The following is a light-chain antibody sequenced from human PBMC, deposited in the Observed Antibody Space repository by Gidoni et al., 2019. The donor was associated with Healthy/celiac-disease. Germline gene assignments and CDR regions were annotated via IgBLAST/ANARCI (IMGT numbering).Light chain of an antibody. CDR1: SSDVGGYNY. J-gene: IGLJ1*01. Sequence: QSALTQPASVSGSPGQSITISCTGTSSDVGGYNYVSWYQQNPGKAPTLMIYDVSNRPSGVSNRFSGSKSGNTASLTIAGLQAEYEADYYCSSYTSSSTFYVFGTGTKVTVL. CDR3: SSYTSSSTFYV. V-gene: IGLV2-14*01. CDR2: DVS.